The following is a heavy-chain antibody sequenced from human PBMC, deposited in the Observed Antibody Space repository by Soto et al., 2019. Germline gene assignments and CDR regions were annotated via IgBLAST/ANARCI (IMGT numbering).Heavy chain of an antibody. V-gene: IGHV3-23*01. CDR1: GFTFSSYA. J-gene: IGHJ4*02. CDR3: ANTPRSRITILGVAPYFYY. CDR2: ISGSGGST. D-gene: IGHD3-3*01. Sequence: EVQLLESGGGLVQPGGSLRLSCAASGFTFSSYAISWVRQAPGKGLEWVSAISGSGGSTYYADSVKSRFTISRDKSKNELNLQMNSQRAEDTAVYDCANTPRSRITILGVAPYFYYWGQGTLVTVSS.